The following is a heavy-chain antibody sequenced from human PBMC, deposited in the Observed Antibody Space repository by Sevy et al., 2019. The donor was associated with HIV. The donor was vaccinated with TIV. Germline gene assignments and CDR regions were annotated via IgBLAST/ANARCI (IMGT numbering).Heavy chain of an antibody. J-gene: IGHJ4*02. CDR3: AKDDAAYSSAWTFPDY. CDR1: GFTFNIYG. Sequence: GGSLRLSCAASGFTFNIYGMHWVRQAPGKGLEWVAVIWYDASKKYHAETVKGRFIMSRDNSKNTLYLQMNSLRAEDSAVYYCAKDDAAYSSAWTFPDYWGQGTLVTVSS. CDR2: IWYDASKK. D-gene: IGHD6-19*01. V-gene: IGHV3-33*06.